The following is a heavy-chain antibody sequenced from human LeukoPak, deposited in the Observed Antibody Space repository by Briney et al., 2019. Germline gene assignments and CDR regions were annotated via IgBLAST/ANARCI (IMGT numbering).Heavy chain of an antibody. CDR2: INHSGST. CDR3: ARGLGAYRIDY. D-gene: IGHD1-14*01. Sequence: PSETLSLTCAVHGGSFSGYYWSWIRQPPGKGLEWIGEINHSGSTNYNPSLKSRVTISVDTSKNQFSLKLSSVTAADTAVYYCARGLGAYRIDYWGQGTLVTVSS. J-gene: IGHJ4*02. CDR1: GGSFSGYY. V-gene: IGHV4-34*01.